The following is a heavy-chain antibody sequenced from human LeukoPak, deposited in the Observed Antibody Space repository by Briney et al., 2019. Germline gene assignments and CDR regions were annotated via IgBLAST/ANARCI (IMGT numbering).Heavy chain of an antibody. V-gene: IGHV4-39*01. CDR1: GGSISSSSYY. Sequence: PSETLSLTCTVSGGSISSSSYYWGWIRQPPGKGLEWIGSIYYSGSTYYNPSLKSRVTISVDTSKNRFSLKLSSVTAADTAVYYCARHGRVVAATPHPLDYWGQGTLVTVSS. J-gene: IGHJ4*02. CDR3: ARHGRVVAATPHPLDY. D-gene: IGHD2-15*01. CDR2: IYYSGST.